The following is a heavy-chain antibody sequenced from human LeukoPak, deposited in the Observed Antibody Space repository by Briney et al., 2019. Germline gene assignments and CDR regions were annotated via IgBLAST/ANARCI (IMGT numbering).Heavy chain of an antibody. D-gene: IGHD4-23*01. J-gene: IGHJ4*02. CDR1: GFTFSNYA. V-gene: IGHV3-30*04. Sequence: GGSLRLSCAASGFTFSNYAMHWVRQAPGKGLEWVAVISYDGSTKYYADSVKGRFTISRDNSKNTLYLQMNSLTVHDTAVYYCATSLRPGGGNSFLLDYWGQGILVTVSS. CDR2: ISYDGSTK. CDR3: ATSLRPGGGNSFLLDY.